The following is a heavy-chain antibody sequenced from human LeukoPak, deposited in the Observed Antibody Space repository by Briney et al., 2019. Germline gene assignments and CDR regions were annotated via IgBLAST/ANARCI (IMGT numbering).Heavy chain of an antibody. Sequence: PSETLSLTCTVSGGSVSSSSYYWGWIRQPPGKGLEWIGSIYYSGSTYYNPSLKSRVTISVDTSKNQFSLKLSSVTAADTAVYYWAMEEFRGGLQRVDYWGQGTLVTVSS. CDR3: AMEEFRGGLQRVDY. J-gene: IGHJ4*02. CDR2: IYYSGST. CDR1: GGSVSSSSYY. V-gene: IGHV4-39*07. D-gene: IGHD3-16*01.